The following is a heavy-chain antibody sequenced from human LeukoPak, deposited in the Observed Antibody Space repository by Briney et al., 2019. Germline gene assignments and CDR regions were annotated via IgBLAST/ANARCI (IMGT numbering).Heavy chain of an antibody. Sequence: GGSLKISCKGSGYSFTRYWIGWVRRRPGKGVGWVGIIYPGESDTRYSPSFQGQVTISGDNYISTAYLQWRSLKAPDTALSSCARHSPLLRLGESEFDYWGQGTLVTVSS. D-gene: IGHD3-16*01. CDR3: ARHSPLLRLGESEFDY. V-gene: IGHV5-51*01. CDR2: IYPGESDT. CDR1: GYSFTRYW. J-gene: IGHJ4*02.